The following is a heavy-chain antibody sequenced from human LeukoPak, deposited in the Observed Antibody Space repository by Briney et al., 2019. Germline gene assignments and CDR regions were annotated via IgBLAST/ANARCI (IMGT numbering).Heavy chain of an antibody. CDR1: GGSITSNSYY. Sequence: SETLSLTCTVSGGSITSNSYYWGWIRQPPGKGLEWIGSVYYSGTIYNNPSLKSRVTISVDTPKNQFSLKLNSVTAADTAMYYCARDVGSSWFSIWFDPWGQGTLVTVSS. V-gene: IGHV4-39*02. J-gene: IGHJ5*02. D-gene: IGHD6-13*01. CDR2: VYYSGTI. CDR3: ARDVGSSWFSIWFDP.